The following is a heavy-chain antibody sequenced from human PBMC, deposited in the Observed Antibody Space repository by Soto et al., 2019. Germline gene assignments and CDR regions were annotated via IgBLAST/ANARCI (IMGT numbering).Heavy chain of an antibody. V-gene: IGHV1-69*01. CDR3: ARDGGRHSGGIDY. D-gene: IGHD1-26*01. J-gene: IGHJ4*02. CDR2: FIPIFGTA. CDR1: GGTFSSYS. Sequence: HVQLVQSGAELKKPGSSVKVSCKASGGTFSSYSINWVRQAPGQGLEWMGEFIPIFGTANNAQKFQGRVTITADESTSTAYMELSSLRSEDTAVYYCARDGGRHSGGIDYWGQGTLVTVSS.